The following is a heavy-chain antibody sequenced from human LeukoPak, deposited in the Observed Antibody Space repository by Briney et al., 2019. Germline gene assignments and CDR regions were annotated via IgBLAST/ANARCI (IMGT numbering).Heavy chain of an antibody. CDR2: ISSSSSYI. Sequence: GGSLRLSCAASGFTFTNYAMAWVRQAPGKGLEWVSSISSSSSYIYYADSVKGRFTISRDNAKNSLYLQMNSLRAEDTAVYYCARVRAYDSSGYVLAYWGQGTLVTVSS. J-gene: IGHJ4*02. CDR1: GFTFTNYA. CDR3: ARVRAYDSSGYVLAY. V-gene: IGHV3-21*01. D-gene: IGHD3-22*01.